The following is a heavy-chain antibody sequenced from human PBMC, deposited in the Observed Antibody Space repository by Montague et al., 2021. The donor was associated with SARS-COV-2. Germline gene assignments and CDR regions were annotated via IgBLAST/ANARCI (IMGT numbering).Heavy chain of an antibody. Sequence: SETLSLTCTVTGGPISGSSDYWGWIRQSPGKGLEWIASVDYSGNTXYSPSLKSQLTISVDTSKNQFSLKLNSVTAADTALYYCARREYSYGWGDWGQGTLVTVSS. CDR3: ARREYSYGWGD. V-gene: IGHV4-39*01. J-gene: IGHJ4*02. CDR1: GGPISGSSDY. CDR2: VDYSGNT. D-gene: IGHD5-18*01.